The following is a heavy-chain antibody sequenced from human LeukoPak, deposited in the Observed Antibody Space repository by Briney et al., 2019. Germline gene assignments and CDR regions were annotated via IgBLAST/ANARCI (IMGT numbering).Heavy chain of an antibody. D-gene: IGHD3-10*01. V-gene: IGHV4-39*01. J-gene: IGHJ3*02. CDR3: ARQSLFRGVTDAFDI. CDR2: IYYSGST. Sequence: SETLTLTCTVSGGSISSSSYYWGWIRQPPGKGLEWIGSIYYSGSTYYNPSLKSRVTISVDTSKNQFSLKLSSVTAADTAVYYCARQSLFRGVTDAFDIWGQGTMVTVSS. CDR1: GGSISSSSYY.